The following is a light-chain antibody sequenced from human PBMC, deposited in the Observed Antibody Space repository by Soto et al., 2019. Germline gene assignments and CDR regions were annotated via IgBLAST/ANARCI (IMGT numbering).Light chain of an antibody. J-gene: IGLJ3*02. CDR3: AAWDDSLSIWV. CDR2: RNN. CDR1: SSNVGTIF. V-gene: IGLV1-47*01. Sequence: QSVLTQPPSVSGTPGQSVTISCSGSSSNVGTIFVYWYQQIPGTAPKLLIFRNNQRPSGVPDRFSSSKSGTSASLAISGLRSEDEADYYCAAWDDSLSIWVFGGGTKLTVL.